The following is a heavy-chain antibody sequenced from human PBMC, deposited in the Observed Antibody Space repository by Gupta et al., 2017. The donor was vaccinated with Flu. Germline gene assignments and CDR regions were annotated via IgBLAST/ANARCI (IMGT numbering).Heavy chain of an antibody. CDR1: GFTFSSYE. V-gene: IGHV3-48*03. J-gene: IGHJ3*02. D-gene: IGHD1-7*01. CDR3: AIEIPGTKGDALDI. CDR2: ITTSGRHI. Sequence: EVQLVESGGGLVKPGGSLRRSCSASGFTFSSYEMNWVRPAHGKGRELVSYITTSGRHIFYADAVKFRFTMSRDNAKNTLFLQINSLRGEDTALYYCAIEIPGTKGDALDIWGQGTMVTVSS.